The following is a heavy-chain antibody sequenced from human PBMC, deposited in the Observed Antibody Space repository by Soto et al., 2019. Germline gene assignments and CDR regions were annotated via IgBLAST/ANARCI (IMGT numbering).Heavy chain of an antibody. CDR1: GYIFTNYA. CDR2: ISGYNGDTNT. D-gene: IGHD6-19*01. CDR3: ARAVAVAADFDY. Sequence: ASVKVSCKASGYIFTNYAISWVRQAPGQGPEWMGWISGYNGDTNTHYSQKFQGRLTMTTDMSTSTAYMELSSLKSEDTAVYYCARAVAVAADFDYWGQGTLVTVSS. J-gene: IGHJ4*02. V-gene: IGHV1-18*01.